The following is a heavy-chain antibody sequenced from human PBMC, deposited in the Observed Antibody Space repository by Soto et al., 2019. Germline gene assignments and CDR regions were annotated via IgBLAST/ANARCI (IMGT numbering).Heavy chain of an antibody. J-gene: IGHJ4*02. CDR2: ISSSGNT. Sequence: SCTASGGTFSSYAISWVRQAPGQGLLWIGYISSSGNTNYNPSLKSRVSISVDTSKNQFSLNLTSVTAADTAVYYCARAPMVLTRSYFDSWGQGTPVTVSS. V-gene: IGHV4-59*01. D-gene: IGHD3-22*01. CDR3: ARAPMVLTRSYFDS. CDR1: GGTFSSYA.